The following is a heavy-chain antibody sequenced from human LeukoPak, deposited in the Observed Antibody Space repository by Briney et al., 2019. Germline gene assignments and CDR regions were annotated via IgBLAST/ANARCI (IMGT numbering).Heavy chain of an antibody. D-gene: IGHD1-26*01. CDR3: ARVDPIVGATSPFDY. Sequence: GGSLRLSCAASGFTFGSYSMNWVRQAPGKGLEWVSYISSSSSTIYYADSVKGRFTISRDNAKNSLYLQMNSLRAEDTAVYYCARVDPIVGATSPFDYWGQGTLVTVSS. V-gene: IGHV3-48*01. J-gene: IGHJ4*02. CDR1: GFTFGSYS. CDR2: ISSSSSTI.